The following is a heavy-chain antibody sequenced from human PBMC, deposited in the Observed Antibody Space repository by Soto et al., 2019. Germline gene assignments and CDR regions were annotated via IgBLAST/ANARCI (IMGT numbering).Heavy chain of an antibody. Sequence: SETLSLTCTVSGGSISSGDYYWSWIRQPPGKGLEWIGYIYYSGSTYYNPSLKSRVTISVDTSKNQFSLKLSSVTAADTAVYYCASYYDSSGYYAYYFDYWGQGTLVTVSS. D-gene: IGHD3-22*01. CDR2: IYYSGST. V-gene: IGHV4-30-4*01. CDR1: GGSISSGDYY. J-gene: IGHJ4*02. CDR3: ASYYDSSGYYAYYFDY.